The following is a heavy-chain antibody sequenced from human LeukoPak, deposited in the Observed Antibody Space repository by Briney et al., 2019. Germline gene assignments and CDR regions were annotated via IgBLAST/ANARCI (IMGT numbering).Heavy chain of an antibody. Sequence: PSETLSLTCTVSGGSISSSSYYWGWIRQPPRKGLEWIGSIYYSGSTYYNPSLKGRVTISVDTSKNQFSLKLSSVTAADTAVYYCVGYPPRRDGYNLYYFDYWGQGTLVTVSS. V-gene: IGHV4-39*07. D-gene: IGHD5-24*01. CDR1: GGSISSSSYY. CDR3: VGYPPRRDGYNLYYFDY. CDR2: IYYSGST. J-gene: IGHJ4*02.